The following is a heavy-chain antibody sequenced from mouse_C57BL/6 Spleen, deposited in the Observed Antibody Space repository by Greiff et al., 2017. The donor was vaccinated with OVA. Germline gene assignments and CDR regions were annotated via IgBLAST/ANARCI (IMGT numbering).Heavy chain of an antibody. D-gene: IGHD2-5*01. CDR2: IYPSDSET. V-gene: IGHV1-61*01. CDR3: ARSRSNYVGAMDY. J-gene: IGHJ4*01. Sequence: QVQLQQPGAELVRPGSSVKLSCKASGYTFTSYWMDWVKQRPGQGLEWIGNIYPSDSETHYNQKFKDKATLTVDKSSSTAYMQLSSLTSEDSAVYYCARSRSNYVGAMDYWGQGTSVTVSS. CDR1: GYTFTSYW.